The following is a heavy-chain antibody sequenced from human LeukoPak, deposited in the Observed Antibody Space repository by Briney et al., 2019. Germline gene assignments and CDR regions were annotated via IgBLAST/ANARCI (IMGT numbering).Heavy chain of an antibody. CDR2: VYDSGST. CDR3: ASGGTRFDAFDI. CDR1: DASISVYY. D-gene: IGHD3-16*01. J-gene: IGHJ3*02. Sequence: SETLSLTCTVSDASISVYYWSWIRQPPGKGLGWVGYVYDSGSTNYNPSLKSRLSMSLDRSKNQFSLNLRSVTAADSAVYYCASGGTRFDAFDIWGQGTTVTVYS. V-gene: IGHV4-59*08.